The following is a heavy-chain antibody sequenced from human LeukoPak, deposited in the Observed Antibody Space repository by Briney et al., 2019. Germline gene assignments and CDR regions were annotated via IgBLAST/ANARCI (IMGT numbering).Heavy chain of an antibody. CDR1: GGTFSSYA. V-gene: IGHV1-69*05. Sequence: ASVKVSCKASGGTFSSYAISWVRQAPGQGLEWMGGIIPIFGTANYAQKFQGRVTITTDESTSTAYMELSSLRSEDTAVYYCAGEGKATKVITMIGDYYYYMDVWGKGTTVTVSS. CDR2: IIPIFGTA. J-gene: IGHJ6*03. D-gene: IGHD3-22*01. CDR3: AGEGKATKVITMIGDYYYYMDV.